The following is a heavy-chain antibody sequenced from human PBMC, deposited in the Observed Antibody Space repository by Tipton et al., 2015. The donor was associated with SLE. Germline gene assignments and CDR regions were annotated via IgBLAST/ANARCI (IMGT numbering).Heavy chain of an antibody. V-gene: IGHV3-30*04. CDR1: GFTFSSYA. Sequence: SLRLSCAASGFTFSSYAIHWVRQAPGKGLQWVAVISYDGSNKYYADSVKGRFTISRDNSKNTLYLQMNSLRAEDTAVYYCAGELLPAYGMDVWGQGTTVTVSS. J-gene: IGHJ6*02. D-gene: IGHD2-15*01. CDR2: ISYDGSNK. CDR3: AGELLPAYGMDV.